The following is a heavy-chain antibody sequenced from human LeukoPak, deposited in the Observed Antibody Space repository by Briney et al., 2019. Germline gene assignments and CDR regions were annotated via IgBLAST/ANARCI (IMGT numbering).Heavy chain of an antibody. Sequence: ASVKVSCKASGYTFTGYYMHWVRQAPGQGLEWMGWINPNSGGTNYAQKFQGRVTMTRDTSISTAYMELSRLRSDDTAVYYCARDFAYYYDSSGSFDYWGQGTLVTVSS. CDR1: GYTFTGYY. V-gene: IGHV1-2*02. CDR2: INPNSGGT. J-gene: IGHJ4*02. CDR3: ARDFAYYYDSSGSFDY. D-gene: IGHD3-22*01.